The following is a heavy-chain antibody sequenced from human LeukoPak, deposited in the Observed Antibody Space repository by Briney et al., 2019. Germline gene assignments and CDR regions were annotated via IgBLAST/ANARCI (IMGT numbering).Heavy chain of an antibody. CDR2: INGDGTST. V-gene: IGHV3-74*01. J-gene: IGHJ3*02. Sequence: PGGSLRLSCAASGFTFSSYWMHWVRQAPGKGLVWVSRINGDGTSTDYADSVKGRFSISRDNAKNTLYLQMNSLRSEDTAVYYCAKEPHSDYSDHTDPFDIWGQGTMVTVSS. D-gene: IGHD4-17*01. CDR3: AKEPHSDYSDHTDPFDI. CDR1: GFTFSSYW.